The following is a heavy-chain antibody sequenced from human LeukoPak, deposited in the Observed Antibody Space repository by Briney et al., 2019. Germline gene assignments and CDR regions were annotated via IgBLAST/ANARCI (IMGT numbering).Heavy chain of an antibody. CDR2: IYYSGST. J-gene: IGHJ6*03. CDR1: GGSISSSSYY. CDR3: ARNDRNYYYYYMDV. Sequence: SETLSLTCTVSGGSISSSSYYWGWIRQPPGKGLEWIGYIYYSGSTNYNPSLKSRVTISVDTSKNQFSLKLSSVTAADTAVYYCARNDRNYYYYYMDVWGKGTTVTVSS. D-gene: IGHD1-1*01. V-gene: IGHV4-61*05.